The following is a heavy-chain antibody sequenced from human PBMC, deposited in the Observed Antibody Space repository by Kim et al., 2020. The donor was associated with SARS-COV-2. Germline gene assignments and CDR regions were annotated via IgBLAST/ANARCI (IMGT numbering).Heavy chain of an antibody. CDR2: ISDSGDNT. D-gene: IGHD2-2*03. V-gene: IGHV3-23*01. Sequence: GGSLRLSCAASGFTFSNFAMSWVRQAPGKGLQWVSSISDSGDNTHYADSVKGRFTISRDNSKNTLYLQMNSLRAEDTAVYYCAKDFGYCSSRVCYPPYGMDVWGTGTSVTVSS. CDR1: GFTFSNFA. J-gene: IGHJ6*04. CDR3: AKDFGYCSSRVCYPPYGMDV.